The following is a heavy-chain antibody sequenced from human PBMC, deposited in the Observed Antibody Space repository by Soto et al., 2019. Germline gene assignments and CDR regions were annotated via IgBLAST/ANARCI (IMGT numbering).Heavy chain of an antibody. CDR3: VRDDYGLDV. CDR2: IYSGGSA. CDR1: GFTVSSNY. J-gene: IGHJ6*04. Sequence: WVSLRLSCAASGFTVSSNYMSWVRQAPGKGLEWVSVIYSGGSANYADSVKGRFTISRDNSKNTLYLQMNSLRAEDTAVYYCVRDDYGLDVWGKGPGVKVSS. V-gene: IGHV3-53*01.